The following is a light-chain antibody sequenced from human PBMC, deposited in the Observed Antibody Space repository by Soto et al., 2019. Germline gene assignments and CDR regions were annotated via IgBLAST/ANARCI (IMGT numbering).Light chain of an antibody. J-gene: IGKJ1*01. V-gene: IGKV1-5*01. CDR2: DAS. CDR3: QQYYIYWM. Sequence: DIQMTQSPSTLSASVGDRVTITCRASQSVNNRLAWFQQKPGKAPKLLIYDASTLEGGVPSRFSGSGSGTEFTLTISSLQPDDFATYYCQQYYIYWMFGQGTKVDIK. CDR1: QSVNNR.